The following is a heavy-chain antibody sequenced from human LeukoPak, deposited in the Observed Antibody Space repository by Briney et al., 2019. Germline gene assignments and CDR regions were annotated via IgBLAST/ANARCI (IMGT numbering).Heavy chain of an antibody. J-gene: IGHJ4*02. CDR1: GYSISSGYY. CDR3: ARGRYCDFWSGYYTEAYYFDY. CDR2: IYHSGST. D-gene: IGHD3-3*01. Sequence: PSETLSLTCTVSGYSISSGYYWGWIRQPPGKGLEWIGSIYHSGSTYYNPSLKSRVTISVDTSKNQFSLKLSSVTAADTAVYYCARGRYCDFWSGYYTEAYYFDYWGQGTLVTVSS. V-gene: IGHV4-38-2*02.